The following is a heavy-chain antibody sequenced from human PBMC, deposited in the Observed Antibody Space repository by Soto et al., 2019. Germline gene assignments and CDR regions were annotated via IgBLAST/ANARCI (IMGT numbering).Heavy chain of an antibody. V-gene: IGHV3-21*06. J-gene: IGHJ4*02. CDR1: GFTFTRYS. Sequence: EVQLVESGGGLVKPGGSLRLSCAASGFTFTRYSMNWVRQAPGKGLEWVSSISSTTNYIYYGDSMKGRFTISRDNAKNPLCLEMNSLRAEDTAVYYCARESEDLTSNFDYWGQGTLVTVSS. CDR2: ISSTTNYI. CDR3: ARESEDLTSNFDY.